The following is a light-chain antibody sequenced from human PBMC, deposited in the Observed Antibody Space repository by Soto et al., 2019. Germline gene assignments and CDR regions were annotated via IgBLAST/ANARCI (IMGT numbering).Light chain of an antibody. J-gene: IGKJ4*01. Sequence: EIVLTQSPGTLSLSPGERATLSCRASQTVRTNYLAWFQHKPGQAPRLLIYGASSRATGIPDRFSGSGSGTDFTLTINRREPEDFAVYFCQQYSDSPLTFGGGTKVAIK. CDR3: QQYSDSPLT. CDR1: QTVRTNY. V-gene: IGKV3-20*01. CDR2: GAS.